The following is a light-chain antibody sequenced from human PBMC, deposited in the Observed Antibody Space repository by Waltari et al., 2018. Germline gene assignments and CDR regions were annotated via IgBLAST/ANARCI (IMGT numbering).Light chain of an antibody. CDR2: KDS. Sequence: SYELTQPPSVSVSPGQTARITCSADALPQQYAYWYQQKPGQAPVLVIYKDSERPSGIPERFSGSSSGTTVTLTISGVQAEDEADYYCQSADSSGTLIVFGGGTKLTVL. CDR1: ALPQQY. J-gene: IGLJ3*02. CDR3: QSADSSGTLIV. V-gene: IGLV3-25*03.